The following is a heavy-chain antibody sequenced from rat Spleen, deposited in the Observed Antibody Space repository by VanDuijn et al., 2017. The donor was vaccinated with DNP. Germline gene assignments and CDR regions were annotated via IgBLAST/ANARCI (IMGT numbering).Heavy chain of an antibody. Sequence: EVQLVESGGGLVQPGRSLKLSCAASGFTFSDYNMAWVRRAPAKGLEWVAYIRYDGGFTLYGDSVKGRFTISRDNAKSTLYLQMNSLRSEDMATYYCARWDNRYYFDYWGQGVMVTVSS. CDR1: GFTFSDYN. CDR3: ARWDNRYYFDY. D-gene: IGHD1-10*01. V-gene: IGHV5-22*01. J-gene: IGHJ2*01. CDR2: IRYDGGFT.